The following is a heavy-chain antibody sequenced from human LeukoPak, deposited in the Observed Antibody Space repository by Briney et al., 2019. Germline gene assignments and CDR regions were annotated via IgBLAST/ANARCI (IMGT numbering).Heavy chain of an antibody. V-gene: IGHV4-61*08. J-gene: IGHJ6*02. CDR2: IYYSGST. D-gene: IGHD1-26*01. CDR3: ARARGSYYYYYGMDV. Sequence: SETLSHTCTVSGGSISSGGYYWSWIRQPPGKGLEWIGYIYYSGSTNYNPSLKSRVTISVDTSKNQFSLKLSSVTAADTAVYYCARARGSYYYYYGMDVWGQGTTVTVSS. CDR1: GGSISSGGYY.